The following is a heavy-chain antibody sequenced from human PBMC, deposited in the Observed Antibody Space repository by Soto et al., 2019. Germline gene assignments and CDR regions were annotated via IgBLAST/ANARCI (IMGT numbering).Heavy chain of an antibody. CDR2: INPSGGST. CDR3: ARDLCGGDCYPAGAFDI. CDR1: GYTFTSYY. D-gene: IGHD2-21*02. Sequence: QVQLVQSGAEVKKPGASVKVSCKASGYTFTSYYMHWVRQAPGQGLEWMGIINPSGGSTSYAQKLQGRVTMTGDTSTSTVYMELSSLRSEDTAVYYCARDLCGGDCYPAGAFDIWGQGTMVTVSS. J-gene: IGHJ3*02. V-gene: IGHV1-46*01.